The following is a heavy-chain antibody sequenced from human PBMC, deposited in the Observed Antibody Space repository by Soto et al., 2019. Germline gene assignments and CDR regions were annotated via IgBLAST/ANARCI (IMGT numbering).Heavy chain of an antibody. CDR3: ARHREGGSYYVPFDH. J-gene: IGHJ4*02. Sequence: PSETLCLTCTVSGGPISSYYWSWIRQPPGKGLEWIGYIYYSGSTNYNPSLKSRVTISVDTSKNQFSLKLSSVTAADTAVYYCARHREGGSYYVPFDHWGQGTLVTXSS. CDR2: IYYSGST. CDR1: GGPISSYY. D-gene: IGHD1-26*01. V-gene: IGHV4-59*08.